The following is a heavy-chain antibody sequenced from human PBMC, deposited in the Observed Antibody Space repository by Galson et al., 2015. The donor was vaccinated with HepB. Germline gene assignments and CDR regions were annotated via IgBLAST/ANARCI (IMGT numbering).Heavy chain of an antibody. J-gene: IGHJ4*02. V-gene: IGHV3-33*01. CDR1: GFDFNNCG. CDR3: AREGNDGSGTYLDY. CDR2: MWSDGSNK. D-gene: IGHD3-10*01. Sequence: SLRLSCAASGFDFNNCGMHWVRQAPGKGPEWVAVMWSDGSNKLYADSVKGRFTISRDNSNNTLYLQMNSLGAEDTAVYYCAREGNDGSGTYLDYWGQGTPVTVSS.